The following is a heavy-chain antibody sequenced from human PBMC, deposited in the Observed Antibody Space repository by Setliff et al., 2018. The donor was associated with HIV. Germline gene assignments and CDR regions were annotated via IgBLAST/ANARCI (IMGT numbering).Heavy chain of an antibody. CDR3: ARHLYYGSGYYYYMDV. CDR1: GGSISSYY. Sequence: SETLSLTCTVSGGSISSYYWSWIRQPAGKGLEWIGRIYTSGSTNYNPSLKSRVTMSVDTSKNQFSLKLSSVTAADTAVYYCARHLYYGSGYYYYMDVWGKGTTVTVSS. D-gene: IGHD3-10*01. CDR2: IYTSGST. J-gene: IGHJ6*03. V-gene: IGHV4-4*07.